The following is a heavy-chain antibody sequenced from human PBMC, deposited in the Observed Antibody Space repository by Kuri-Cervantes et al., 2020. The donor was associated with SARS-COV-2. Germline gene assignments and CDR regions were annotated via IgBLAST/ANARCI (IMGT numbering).Heavy chain of an antibody. CDR2: IYYDGRT. CDR1: GGSISSGGYY. Sequence: GSLRLSCTVSGGSISSGGYYWGWIRQPPGKGLEFIGTIYYDGRTYYNTSLKSRVTISVDTYKNQFSLKLSSVTAADMAVYYCARHDYWGQGTLVTVSS. CDR3: ARHDY. V-gene: IGHV4-39*01. J-gene: IGHJ4*02.